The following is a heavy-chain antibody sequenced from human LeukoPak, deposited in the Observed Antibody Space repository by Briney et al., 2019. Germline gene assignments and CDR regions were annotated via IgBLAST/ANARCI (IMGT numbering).Heavy chain of an antibody. J-gene: IGHJ4*02. V-gene: IGHV4-38-2*02. CDR1: RYSIGSAYY. CDR2: IYHSGST. Sequence: KPSETLSLTCIVSRYSIGSAYYWGWVRQPPGKGLEWIGNIYHSGSTYYNPSLKSRVTISVDTSKNQFSLKLTSVTAADTAVYYCARDDYSGFLGYWGQGTLVTVSS. D-gene: IGHD5-12*01. CDR3: ARDDYSGFLGY.